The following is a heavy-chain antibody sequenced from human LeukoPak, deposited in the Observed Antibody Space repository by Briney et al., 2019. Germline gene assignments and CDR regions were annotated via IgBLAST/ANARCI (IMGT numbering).Heavy chain of an antibody. V-gene: IGHV4-31*03. Sequence: SQTLSPTCTVSGGSISSGGYYWSWIRQHPGKGLEWIGYIYYSGSTYYNPSLKSRVTISVDTSKNQFSLKLSSVTAADTAVYYCARVRPTVVGYDAFDIWGQGTMVTVSS. CDR1: GGSISSGGYY. D-gene: IGHD4-23*01. CDR2: IYYSGST. J-gene: IGHJ3*02. CDR3: ARVRPTVVGYDAFDI.